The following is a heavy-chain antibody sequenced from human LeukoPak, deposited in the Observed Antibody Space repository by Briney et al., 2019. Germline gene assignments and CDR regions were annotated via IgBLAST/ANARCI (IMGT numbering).Heavy chain of an antibody. CDR3: ARELSRGYSYGLIDY. CDR1: GFTFDDYT. Sequence: GGSLRLSCAASGFTFDDYTMHWVRQAPGKGLEWVSLISWDGGSTYYADSVKGRFTISRDNAKNSLYLQMNSLRAEDTAVYYCARELSRGYSYGLIDYWGQGTLVTVSS. D-gene: IGHD5-18*01. V-gene: IGHV3-43*01. CDR2: ISWDGGST. J-gene: IGHJ4*02.